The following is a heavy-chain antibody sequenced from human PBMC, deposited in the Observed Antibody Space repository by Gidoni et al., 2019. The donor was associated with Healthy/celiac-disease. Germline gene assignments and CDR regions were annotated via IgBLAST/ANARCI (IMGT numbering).Heavy chain of an antibody. D-gene: IGHD3-16*01. CDR1: GFTFSSYG. J-gene: IGHJ3*02. CDR2: IWYDGSNK. Sequence: QVQLVESGGGVVQPGRSMRLSCAASGFTFSSYGMHWVRQAPGKGLECVAVIWYDGSNKYYADSVKGRFTISSDNSKNPLYLQMNRLRAEDTAVYYCARELRDRGKNDAFDIWGQGTMVTVSS. CDR3: ARELRDRGKNDAFDI. V-gene: IGHV3-33*01.